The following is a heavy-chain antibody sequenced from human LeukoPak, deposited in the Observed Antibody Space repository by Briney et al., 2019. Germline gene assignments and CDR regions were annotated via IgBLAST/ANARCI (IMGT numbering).Heavy chain of an antibody. CDR1: GFTFDDYA. CDR2: ISWDGGST. D-gene: IGHD6-13*01. J-gene: IGHJ3*02. Sequence: GGSLRLSCAASGFTFDDYAMHWVRQAPGKGLEWVSLISWDGGSTYYADSVKGRFTISRDNSKNSLYLQMNSLRAEDTALYHCARTSSSSWRNAFDIWGQGTVVTVSS. V-gene: IGHV3-43D*03. CDR3: ARTSSSSWRNAFDI.